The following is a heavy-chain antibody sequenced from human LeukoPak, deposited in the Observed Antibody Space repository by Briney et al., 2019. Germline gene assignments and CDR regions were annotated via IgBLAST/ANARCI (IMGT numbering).Heavy chain of an antibody. CDR1: GYTFTGYY. CDR3: ARRSEPITMGRGVINVMDY. V-gene: IGHV1-2*02. CDR2: INPNSGGT. Sequence: GASVKVSCKASGYTFTGYYMHWVRQAPGQGLEWMGWINPNSGGTNYAQKFQGRVTMTRDTSISTAYMELSRLRSDDTAVYYWARRSEPITMGRGVINVMDYWGQGTLVTVSS. D-gene: IGHD3-10*01. J-gene: IGHJ4*02.